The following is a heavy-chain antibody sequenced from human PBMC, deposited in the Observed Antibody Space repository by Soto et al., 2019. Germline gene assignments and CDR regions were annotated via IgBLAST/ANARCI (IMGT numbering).Heavy chain of an antibody. V-gene: IGHV1-69*13. CDR3: ARGAIRGGTKNQHFDY. J-gene: IGHJ4*02. CDR2: IIPIFGTA. D-gene: IGHD2-2*01. CDR1: GGTFSSYA. Sequence: SVKVSCKASGGTFSSYAISWVRQAPGQGLEWMGGIIPIFGTANYAQKFQGRVTITADESTSTAYMELSSLRSEDTAVYYCARGAIRGGTKNQHFDYWGQGTLVTVSS.